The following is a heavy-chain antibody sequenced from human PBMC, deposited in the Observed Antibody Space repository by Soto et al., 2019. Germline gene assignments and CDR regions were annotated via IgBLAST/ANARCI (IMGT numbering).Heavy chain of an antibody. Sequence: QVQLVQSGAEVKKPGASVKVSCKASGYTFTSYYMHWVRPAPGQGLEWMGIINPSGGSTSYAQKFQGRVTMTRDTSTSTVYMELSSLRSEDTAVYYCARGGLRDYYDSSQYSYYGMDVWGQGTTVTVSS. CDR1: GYTFTSYY. D-gene: IGHD3-22*01. J-gene: IGHJ6*02. CDR2: INPSGGST. V-gene: IGHV1-46*01. CDR3: ARGGLRDYYDSSQYSYYGMDV.